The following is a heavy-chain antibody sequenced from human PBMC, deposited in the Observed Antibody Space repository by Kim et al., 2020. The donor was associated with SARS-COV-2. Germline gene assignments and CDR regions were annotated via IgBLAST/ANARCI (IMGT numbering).Heavy chain of an antibody. J-gene: IGHJ3*02. D-gene: IGHD4-17*01. Sequence: HPSRMGRFTNSVDTSKNQFSLKLSSVTAADTAVYHCARDFPPAVNDAFDIWGQGTMVTVSS. V-gene: IGHV4-30-2*04. CDR3: ARDFPPAVNDAFDI.